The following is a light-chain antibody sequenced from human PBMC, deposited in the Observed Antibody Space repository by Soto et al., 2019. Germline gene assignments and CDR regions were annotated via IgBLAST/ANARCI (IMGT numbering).Light chain of an antibody. V-gene: IGLV2-23*02. J-gene: IGLJ1*01. CDR3: CSYAGSSTFSYV. CDR2: EVS. CDR1: SSDVGSYNL. Sequence: QSALTQPASVSGSPGQSITISCTGTSSDVGSYNLVSWYQQHPGKAPKLMIYEVSKRPSGVPNRFSGSKSGNTASLTISGLQAEDEADYYCCSYAGSSTFSYVFGTGTKVTVL.